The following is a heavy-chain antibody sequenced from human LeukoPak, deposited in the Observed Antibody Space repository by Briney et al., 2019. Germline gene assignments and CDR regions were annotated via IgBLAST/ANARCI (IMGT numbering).Heavy chain of an antibody. CDR1: GGTFSSYA. V-gene: IGHV1-69*06. D-gene: IGHD2-2*01. CDR3: ARVPQYCSSTSCYESDP. J-gene: IGHJ5*02. CDR2: TIPIFGTA. Sequence: SVKVSCKASGGTFSSYAISWVRQAPGQGLEWMGGTIPIFGTANYAQKFQGRVTITADKSTSTAYMELSSLRSEDTAVYYCARVPQYCSSTSCYESDPWGQGTLVTVSS.